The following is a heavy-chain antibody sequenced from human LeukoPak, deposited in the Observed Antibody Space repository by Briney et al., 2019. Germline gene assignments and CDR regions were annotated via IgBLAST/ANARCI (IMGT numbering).Heavy chain of an antibody. CDR2: IYASGST. J-gene: IGHJ4*02. CDR1: GGSISSYY. CDR3: ARDDGGQYTTPFDY. D-gene: IGHD2-2*02. Sequence: PSETLSLTCTVSGGSISSYYWSWIRQPAGKGLEWIGRIYASGSTDYNPSLKSRVTMSVDTSKKQFSLELTSVTAADTAVYYCARDDGGQYTTPFDYWGQGTLVTVSS. V-gene: IGHV4-4*07.